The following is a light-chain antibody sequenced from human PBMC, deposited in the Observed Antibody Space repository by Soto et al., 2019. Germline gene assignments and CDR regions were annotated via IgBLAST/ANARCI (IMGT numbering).Light chain of an antibody. CDR1: QTINNN. V-gene: IGKV1-39*01. CDR2: GAS. CDR3: QQYNSYSPWT. Sequence: IQMTQSPSSLSASVGARVTITCRASQTINNNLNWYQQKPGKAPKLLIYGASSLQSGVPSRFSGSGSGTEFTLTTSSLQPEDFATYYCQQYNSYSPWTFGQGTKVDIK. J-gene: IGKJ1*01.